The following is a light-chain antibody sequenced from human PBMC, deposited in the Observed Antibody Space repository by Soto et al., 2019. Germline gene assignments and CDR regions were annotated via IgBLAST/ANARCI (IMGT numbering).Light chain of an antibody. Sequence: DIELTQSPATLSLSPGETATLSCRASQTIGSNYLAWYQQQPGQATRLLIFSASTRAPGLAERFSCGGSVTNYILSISRLVPQDFVVYYCQQYANTPLRTFGGGTKVELK. CDR1: QTIGSNY. CDR3: QQYANTPLRT. V-gene: IGKV3-20*01. J-gene: IGKJ4*01. CDR2: SAS.